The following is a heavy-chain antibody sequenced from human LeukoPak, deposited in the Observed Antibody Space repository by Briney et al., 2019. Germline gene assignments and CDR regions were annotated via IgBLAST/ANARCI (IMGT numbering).Heavy chain of an antibody. J-gene: IGHJ4*02. CDR3: ASGYYDSSGYYYVGN. Sequence: SETLSLTCTVSGGSISSYYWIWIRQPPGKGLEWIGYIYYSGSTNYNPSLKSRVTISVDTSKNQFSLKLSSATAADTAVYYCASGYYDSSGYYYVGNWGQGTLVTVSS. CDR2: IYYSGST. D-gene: IGHD3-22*01. V-gene: IGHV4-59*01. CDR1: GGSISSYY.